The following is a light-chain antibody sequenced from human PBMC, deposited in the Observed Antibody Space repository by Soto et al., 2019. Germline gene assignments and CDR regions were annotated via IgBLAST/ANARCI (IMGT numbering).Light chain of an antibody. CDR2: DAS. CDR3: QQRSNWFT. Sequence: EIVLTQSPATLYLSPGERATLSCRASQSVSSYLAWYQQKPGQAPRLLIYDASNRANGIPARFSGSGSGTDFTLTISILEPEDYAVYYCQQRSNWFTFGPGTKVAIK. CDR1: QSVSSY. V-gene: IGKV3-11*01. J-gene: IGKJ3*01.